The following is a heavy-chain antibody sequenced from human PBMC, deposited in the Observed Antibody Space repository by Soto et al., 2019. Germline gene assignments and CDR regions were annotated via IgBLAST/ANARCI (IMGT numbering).Heavy chain of an antibody. CDR1: GYTFTSYG. J-gene: IGHJ3*02. CDR2: ISAYNGNT. Sequence: ASVKVSCKASGYTFTSYGISWVRQAPGQGLEWMGWISAYNGNTNYAQKLQGRVTMTTDTSTSTAYMELRSLRSDDTAVYYCATVVLVVVMNDTFDICGQGTMVTVSS. CDR3: ATVVLVVVMNDTFDI. D-gene: IGHD3-22*01. V-gene: IGHV1-18*04.